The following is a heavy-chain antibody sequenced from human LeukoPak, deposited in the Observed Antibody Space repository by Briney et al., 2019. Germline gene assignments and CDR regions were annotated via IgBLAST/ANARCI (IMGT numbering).Heavy chain of an antibody. CDR2: IYYSGST. Sequence: NPSETLSLTCTVSGGSISSYYWSWIRQPPGKGLEWIGYIYYSGSTNYNPSLKSRVTISVDTSKNQFSLKLSSVTAADTAVYYCARGSGYYGQGIDPWGQGTLVTVSS. V-gene: IGHV4-59*01. CDR1: GGSISSYY. D-gene: IGHD3-3*01. CDR3: ARGSGYYGQGIDP. J-gene: IGHJ5*02.